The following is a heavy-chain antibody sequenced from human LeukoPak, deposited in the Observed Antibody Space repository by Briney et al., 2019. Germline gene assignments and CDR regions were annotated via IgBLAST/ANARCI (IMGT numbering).Heavy chain of an antibody. V-gene: IGHV1-18*01. J-gene: IGHJ4*02. Sequence: ASVNVSCKASGYTFTIYGISWVRQAPGQGLEWMGWISAYNGNTNYAQKLQGRVTMTTDTSTSTAYMELRSLRSDDTAVYYCARLTNTGYSYAPDYWGQGTLVTVSS. CDR3: ARLTNTGYSYAPDY. CDR1: GYTFTIYG. D-gene: IGHD5-18*01. CDR2: ISAYNGNT.